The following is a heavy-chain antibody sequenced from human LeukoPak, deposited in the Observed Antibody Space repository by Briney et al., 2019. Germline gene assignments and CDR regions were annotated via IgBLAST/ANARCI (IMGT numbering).Heavy chain of an antibody. CDR3: ARGEWELGYFDY. J-gene: IGHJ4*02. CDR2: INWNGGST. D-gene: IGHD1-26*01. CDR1: GFTVSSNY. V-gene: IGHV3-20*04. Sequence: GGSLRLSCAASGFTVSSNYMSWVRQAPGKGLEWVSGINWNGGSTGYADSVKGRFTISRDNAKNSLYLQMNSLRAEDTASYYCARGEWELGYFDYWGQGTLVTVSS.